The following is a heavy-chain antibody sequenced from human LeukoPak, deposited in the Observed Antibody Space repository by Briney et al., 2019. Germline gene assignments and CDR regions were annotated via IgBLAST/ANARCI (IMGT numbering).Heavy chain of an antibody. CDR1: GFTFSNYA. J-gene: IGHJ4*02. D-gene: IGHD2-8*01. V-gene: IGHV3-23*01. CDR3: AKSMFVGYCTNGVCAGDY. CDR2: ISADGNT. Sequence: GGSLRLSCAPSGFTFSNYAMSWVRQAPGKGLEWVSSISADGNTYYADSVKGRFTISRDNSKNTLYLQMNSLRDEDTAVYHCAKSMFVGYCTNGVCAGDYWGQGTLVTVSS.